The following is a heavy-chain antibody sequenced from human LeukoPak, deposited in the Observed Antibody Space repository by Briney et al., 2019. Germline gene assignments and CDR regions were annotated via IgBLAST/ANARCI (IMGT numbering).Heavy chain of an antibody. J-gene: IGHJ4*02. CDR1: GYTFTSYG. CDR2: ISAYDGNT. Sequence: ASVKVSCKASGYTFTSYGISWVRQAPGQGLEWMGWISAYDGNTNYAQKLQGRVTMTTDTSTSTAYMELRSLRSDDTAVYYCARVDDYGGNFHYWGQGTLVSVSS. V-gene: IGHV1-18*01. CDR3: ARVDDYGGNFHY. D-gene: IGHD4-23*01.